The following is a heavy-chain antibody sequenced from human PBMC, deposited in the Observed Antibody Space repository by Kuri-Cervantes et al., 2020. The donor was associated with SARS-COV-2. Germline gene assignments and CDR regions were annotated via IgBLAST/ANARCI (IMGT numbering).Heavy chain of an antibody. CDR3: ATVFGRPDI. CDR1: GFTFSTYG. Sequence: LSLTCAASGFTFSTYGMHWVRQAPGRGLEWVAFIRYDGRNKYYADSVKGRFTISRDNSKNTLYLQMNSLRAEDTAVYYCATVFGRPDIWGQGTMVTVSS. D-gene: IGHD1-14*01. CDR2: IRYDGRNK. J-gene: IGHJ3*02. V-gene: IGHV3-30*02.